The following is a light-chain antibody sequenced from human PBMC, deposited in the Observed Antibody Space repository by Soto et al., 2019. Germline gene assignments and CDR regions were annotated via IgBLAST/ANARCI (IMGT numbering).Light chain of an antibody. CDR1: QSVSIH. Sequence: ETVMTQSPGTLSVSLGERATLSCRASQSVSIHLAWYQQKPGQAPRLLIYDASARATGIPDRFSGSGFGTEFTLTITSLQSEDFALYYCQQYNNWPPPCTFGQGTKVDIK. CDR2: DAS. V-gene: IGKV3-15*01. CDR3: QQYNNWPPPCT. J-gene: IGKJ1*01.